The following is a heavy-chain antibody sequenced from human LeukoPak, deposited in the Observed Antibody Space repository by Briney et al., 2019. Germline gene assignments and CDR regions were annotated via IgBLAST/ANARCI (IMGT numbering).Heavy chain of an antibody. Sequence: PSETLSLTCTVSGGSISSYYWSWIRQPPGKGLEWIGYIYYSGSTNYNPSLKSRVTISVDTSKNQFSLKLSSVTAADTAVYYCARRTQRGAFDIWGQGTMVTVSS. D-gene: IGHD3-10*01. V-gene: IGHV4-59*01. CDR1: GGSISSYY. CDR3: ARRTQRGAFDI. CDR2: IYYSGST. J-gene: IGHJ3*02.